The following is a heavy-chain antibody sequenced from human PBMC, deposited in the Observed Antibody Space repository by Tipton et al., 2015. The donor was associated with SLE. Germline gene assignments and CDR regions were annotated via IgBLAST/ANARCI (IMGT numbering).Heavy chain of an antibody. CDR1: SGSISSGSFY. Sequence: TLSLTCTVSSGSISSGSFYWGWIRQPPGKGLEWIGYIYYTGSTSYNPSLKSRVTMSVDTSKNQFSLKLTSVTAADTAVYYCARAILTAYNFFDYWGQGTLVTVSS. CDR3: ARAILTAYNFFDY. CDR2: IYYTGST. V-gene: IGHV4-61*01. J-gene: IGHJ4*02. D-gene: IGHD3-9*01.